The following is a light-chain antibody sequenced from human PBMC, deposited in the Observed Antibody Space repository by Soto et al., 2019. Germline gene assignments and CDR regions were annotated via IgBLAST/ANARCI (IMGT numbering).Light chain of an antibody. J-gene: IGKJ3*01. Sequence: IQMTQSPSSLSASVGDRVTITCRASQSISNDLDWFQQKPGKAPKLLIYAASNLQSGVPARFSGSGSGTDFTLTISSLQPEDFATYYCLQKYFYPFTFGPGTKVDIK. CDR1: QSISND. V-gene: IGKV1-6*01. CDR3: LQKYFYPFT. CDR2: AAS.